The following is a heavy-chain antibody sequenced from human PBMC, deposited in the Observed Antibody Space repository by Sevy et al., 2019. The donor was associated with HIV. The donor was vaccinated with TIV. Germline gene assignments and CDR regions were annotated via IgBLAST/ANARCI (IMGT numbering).Heavy chain of an antibody. D-gene: IGHD7-27*01. CDR3: TTDSKKPGISALLDY. Sequence: GGSLRLSCAASGFTFSNAWMSWVRQAPGKGLEWVGRIKSKTDGGTTDYAAPVKGRFTISRDDSKNTLYLQMNSLKTQGPTNYYRTTDSKKPGISALLDYWGQGTLVTVSS. CDR2: IKSKTDGGTT. CDR1: GFTFSNAW. J-gene: IGHJ4*02. V-gene: IGHV3-15*01.